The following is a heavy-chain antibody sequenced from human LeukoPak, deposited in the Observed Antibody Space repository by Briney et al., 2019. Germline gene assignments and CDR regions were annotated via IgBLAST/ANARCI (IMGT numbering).Heavy chain of an antibody. CDR3: AGYGVYPY. Sequence: GGALRLSCAASGFAVNTYDMHWVRQAPGEGPQWIAYFGISGTIYYADSVRGRFTISRDSAKNSLYLQMNGLRVDDTAIYYCAGYGVYPYWGQGTPVTVSS. CDR2: FGISGTI. V-gene: IGHV3-48*01. CDR1: GFAVNTYD. J-gene: IGHJ4*02. D-gene: IGHD5/OR15-5a*01.